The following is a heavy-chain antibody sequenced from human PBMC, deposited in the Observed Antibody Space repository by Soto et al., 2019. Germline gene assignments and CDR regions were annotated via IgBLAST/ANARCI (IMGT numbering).Heavy chain of an antibody. D-gene: IGHD1-26*01. CDR2: IYYSGNN. V-gene: IGHV4-31*03. CDR3: GWERYGSPMGDYADF. Sequence: QVQLQESGPGLVKPSQTLSLTCTVSGGSISSGEHYWSWIRQLPGKGLEWIGNIYYSGNNYYNPSLKSRVTRSVDTPKNQLSAYLSPVTAADTASYYCGWERYGSPMGDYADFWGQGILVTFAA. CDR1: GGSISSGEHY. J-gene: IGHJ4*01.